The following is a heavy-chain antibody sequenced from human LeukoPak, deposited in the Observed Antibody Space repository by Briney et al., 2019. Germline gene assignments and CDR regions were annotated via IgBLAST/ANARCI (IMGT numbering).Heavy chain of an antibody. V-gene: IGHV1-18*01. D-gene: IGHD3-10*01. CDR3: ARDFRSRVLIYGSGSPYDY. Sequence: ASVKVSCKASGYTFTSYDINWVRQAPGQGLEWMGWISAYNGNTNYAQKLQGRVTMTTDTSTSTAYMELRSLRSDDTAVYYCARDFRSRVLIYGSGSPYDYWGQGTLVTVSS. J-gene: IGHJ4*02. CDR1: GYTFTSYD. CDR2: ISAYNGNT.